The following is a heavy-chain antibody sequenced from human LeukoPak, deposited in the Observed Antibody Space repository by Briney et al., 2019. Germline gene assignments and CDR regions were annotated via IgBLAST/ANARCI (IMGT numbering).Heavy chain of an antibody. CDR3: AKTRWGSGPQTYYYGSGSLTH. J-gene: IGHJ4*02. V-gene: IGHV3-23*01. Sequence: PGGSLRLSCVASEFTFSNYAMSWVRQAPGQGLEWVSTISGGGTTTYSADSVKGRFTISRDNSKNTLYLQMNSLRAEDTAVYYCAKTRWGSGPQTYYYGSGSLTHWGQGTLVTVSS. D-gene: IGHD3-10*01. CDR2: ISGGGTTT. CDR1: EFTFSNYA.